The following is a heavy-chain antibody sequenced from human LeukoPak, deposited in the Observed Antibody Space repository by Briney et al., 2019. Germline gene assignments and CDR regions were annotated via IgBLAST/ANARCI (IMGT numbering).Heavy chain of an antibody. D-gene: IGHD6-13*01. V-gene: IGHV3-9*03. CDR3: AKASGIAAAGGWFDP. J-gene: IGHJ5*02. CDR2: ISWNSGSI. Sequence: GGSLRLSCAASGFTFDDYAMHWVRQAPRKGLEWVSGISWNSGSIGYADSVKGRFTISRDNAKNSLYLQMNSLRAEDMALYYCAKASGIAAAGGWFDPWGQGTLVTVSS. CDR1: GFTFDDYA.